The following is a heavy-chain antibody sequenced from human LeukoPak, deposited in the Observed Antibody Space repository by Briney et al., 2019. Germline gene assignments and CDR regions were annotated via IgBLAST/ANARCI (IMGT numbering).Heavy chain of an antibody. J-gene: IGHJ4*02. CDR3: ARDPLGHCSSSNCYTRMEFDY. V-gene: IGHV1-69*13. D-gene: IGHD2-2*02. Sequence: ASVKVSCKASGYTFSNYGIIWVRQAPGQGLEWLGGIIPIFHTSHYARKFQDRVMISADESTSTVYMELSSLRSEDTAVYYCARDPLGHCSSSNCYTRMEFDYWGQGTLVTVSS. CDR1: GYTFSNYG. CDR2: IIPIFHTS.